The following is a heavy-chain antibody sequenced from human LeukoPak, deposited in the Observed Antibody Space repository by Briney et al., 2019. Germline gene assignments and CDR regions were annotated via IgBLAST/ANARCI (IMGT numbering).Heavy chain of an antibody. J-gene: IGHJ6*04. CDR3: ARGPVYSSSRYMIGRPKGYYYYGMDV. D-gene: IGHD6-13*01. CDR2: INHSGST. CDR1: GGSFSGYY. Sequence: PSETLSLTCAVYGGSFSGYYWSWIRQPPGKGLEWIGKINHSGSTNYNPSLKSRVTISVDTSKNQFSLKLSSVTAADTAVYYCARGPVYSSSRYMIGRPKGYYYYGMDVWGKGTTVTVSS. V-gene: IGHV4-34*01.